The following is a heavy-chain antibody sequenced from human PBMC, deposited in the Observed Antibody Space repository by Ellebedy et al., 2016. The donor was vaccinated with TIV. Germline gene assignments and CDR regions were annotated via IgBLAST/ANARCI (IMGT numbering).Heavy chain of an antibody. CDR2: IKQDGSEK. CDR3: ARYGLWADLIGEHYYYYGMDV. CDR1: GFTFSSYW. J-gene: IGHJ6*02. D-gene: IGHD3-16*01. Sequence: GESLKISXAASGFTFSSYWMSWVRQAPGKGLEWVANIKQDGSEKYYVDSVKGRFTISRDNAKNSLYLQMNSLRAEDTAVYYCARYGLWADLIGEHYYYYGMDVWGQGTTVTVSS. V-gene: IGHV3-7*01.